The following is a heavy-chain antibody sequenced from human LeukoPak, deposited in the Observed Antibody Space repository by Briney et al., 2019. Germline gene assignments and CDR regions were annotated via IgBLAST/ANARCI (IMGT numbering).Heavy chain of an antibody. CDR3: AKEPYYYDSSGYPDY. J-gene: IGHJ4*02. V-gene: IGHV3-23*01. CDR1: GFSLSSYA. Sequence: QPGRSLRLSCAASGFSLSSYAIHWVRQAPGKGLEWVSAISGSGGSTYYADSVKGRFTISRDNSKNTLYLQMNSLRAEDTAVYYCAKEPYYYDSSGYPDYWGQGTLVTVSS. CDR2: ISGSGGST. D-gene: IGHD3-22*01.